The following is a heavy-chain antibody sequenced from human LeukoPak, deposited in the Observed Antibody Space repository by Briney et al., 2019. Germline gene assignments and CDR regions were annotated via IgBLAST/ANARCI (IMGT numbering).Heavy chain of an antibody. D-gene: IGHD3-22*01. CDR1: GGSISSSSYY. J-gene: IGHJ4*02. CDR2: IYYSGST. Sequence: SETLSLTCTVSGGSISSSSYYWGWIRQPPGKGLEWIGSIYYSGSTYYNPSLKSRVTISVDTSKNQFSLKLSSVTAADTAVYYCARDMGRGYYYDSSGYYPPDYWGQGTLVTVSS. V-gene: IGHV4-39*07. CDR3: ARDMGRGYYYDSSGYYPPDY.